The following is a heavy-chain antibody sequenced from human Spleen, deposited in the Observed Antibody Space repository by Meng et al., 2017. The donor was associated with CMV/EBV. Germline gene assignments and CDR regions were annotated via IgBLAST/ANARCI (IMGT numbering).Heavy chain of an antibody. D-gene: IGHD3-22*01. V-gene: IGHV4-31*03. CDR2: IYYSGSN. Sequence: SETLSLISTVSGGSISSGGYYWSWNRQHPGKGLEWIGYIYYSGSNYYNSSLKSRATMSLDTSKNPFSLKLSSVTAADTAVYYCAKHYYDSGGYPDNFDYWGQGTLVTVSS. CDR3: AKHYYDSGGYPDNFDY. J-gene: IGHJ4*02. CDR1: GGSISSGGYY.